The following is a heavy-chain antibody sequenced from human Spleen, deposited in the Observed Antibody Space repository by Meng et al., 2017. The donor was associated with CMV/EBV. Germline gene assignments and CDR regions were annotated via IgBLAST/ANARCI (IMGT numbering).Heavy chain of an antibody. J-gene: IGHJ4*02. CDR3: ARDRSSGWNAFDY. D-gene: IGHD6-19*01. CDR1: GGTFSSYA. Sequence: ASVKVSCKASGGTFSSYAISWVRQAPGQGLEWMGWINPNSGGTNYAQKFQARVTLTRDTSISTAFMELSSLRSDDTAVYYCARDRSSGWNAFDYWGQGTLVTVSS. V-gene: IGHV1-2*02. CDR2: INPNSGGT.